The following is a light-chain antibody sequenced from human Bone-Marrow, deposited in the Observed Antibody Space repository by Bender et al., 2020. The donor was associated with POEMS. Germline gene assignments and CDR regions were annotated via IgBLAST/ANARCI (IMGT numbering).Light chain of an antibody. Sequence: QAALTQPPSASGSPGQSVTISCTGTSSDVGSYNPVSWYQQHPGKAPKVILYEDHKRPSGVSNRFSGSESGNTASLTISGLQAEDEADYYCCSYAGSNSLVTFGGGTKLTV. CDR1: SSDVGSYNP. CDR3: CSYAGSNSLVT. J-gene: IGLJ2*01. V-gene: IGLV2-23*01. CDR2: EDH.